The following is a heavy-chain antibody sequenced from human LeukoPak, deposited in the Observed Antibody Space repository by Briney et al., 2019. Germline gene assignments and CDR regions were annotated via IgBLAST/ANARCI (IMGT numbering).Heavy chain of an antibody. V-gene: IGHV3-7*01. D-gene: IGHD1-1*01. CDR2: IKQDGSEK. CDR1: GFTFNSYW. CDR3: ARERPFDP. Sequence: GGSLRLSCAASGFTFNSYWMSWVRQAPGKGLEWVANIKQDGSEKYYVDSVKGRFTISRDNAKNSLYLQMNSLRAEDTAVYYCARERPFDPWGQGTLVTVSS. J-gene: IGHJ5*02.